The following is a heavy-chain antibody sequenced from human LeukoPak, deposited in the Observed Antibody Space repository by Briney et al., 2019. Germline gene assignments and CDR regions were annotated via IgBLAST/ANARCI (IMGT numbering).Heavy chain of an antibody. CDR2: INPNSGGT. Sequence: ASVKVSCKASGYTFTGYYMHWVRQAPGQGLEWMGWINPNSGGTNYAQKFQGWVTMTRDTSISTAYMELSRLRSDDTAVYYCARACYGSGSSHDGIDVWGQGTTVTVSS. J-gene: IGHJ6*02. V-gene: IGHV1-2*04. D-gene: IGHD3-10*01. CDR1: GYTFTGYY. CDR3: ARACYGSGSSHDGIDV.